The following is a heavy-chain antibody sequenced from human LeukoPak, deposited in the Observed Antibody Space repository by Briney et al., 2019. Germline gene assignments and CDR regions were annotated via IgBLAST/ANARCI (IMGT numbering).Heavy chain of an antibody. J-gene: IGHJ4*02. V-gene: IGHV3-66*02. Sequence: AGGSLRLSCAASGFTVSSNYMSWVRQAPGKGLEWVSVIYSGGSTYYADSVKGRFTISRDNSKNTLYLQMNSLRAEDTAVYYCAREIITIFGVVIIRYFDYWGQGTLVTVSS. CDR1: GFTVSSNY. D-gene: IGHD3-3*01. CDR3: AREIITIFGVVIIRYFDY. CDR2: IYSGGST.